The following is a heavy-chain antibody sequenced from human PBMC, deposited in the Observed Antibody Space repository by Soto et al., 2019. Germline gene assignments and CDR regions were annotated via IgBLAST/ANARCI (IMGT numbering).Heavy chain of an antibody. D-gene: IGHD6-19*01. CDR1: GFTFSSYG. CDR2: IWYDGSNK. V-gene: IGHV3-33*01. Sequence: GGSVRLSCAASGFTFSSYGMHWVRQAPGKGLEWVAVIWYDGSNKYYADSVKGRFTISRDNSKNTLYLQMNSLRAEDTAVYYCARDLVLAVAALGGWFDPWGQGTLVTVSS. J-gene: IGHJ5*02. CDR3: ARDLVLAVAALGGWFDP.